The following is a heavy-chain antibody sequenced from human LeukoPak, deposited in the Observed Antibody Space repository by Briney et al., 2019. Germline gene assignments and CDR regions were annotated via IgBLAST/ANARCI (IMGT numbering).Heavy chain of an antibody. Sequence: PGRSLRLSCAASGFTFSSYAMHWVRQAPGKGLEWVAVISYDGSNKYYADSVKGRFTISRDNSKNTLYLQMNSLRAEDTAVYYCARNQREMATMLYLFDYWGQGTLVTVSS. D-gene: IGHD5-24*01. J-gene: IGHJ4*02. CDR1: GFTFSSYA. CDR2: ISYDGSNK. CDR3: ARNQREMATMLYLFDY. V-gene: IGHV3-30*01.